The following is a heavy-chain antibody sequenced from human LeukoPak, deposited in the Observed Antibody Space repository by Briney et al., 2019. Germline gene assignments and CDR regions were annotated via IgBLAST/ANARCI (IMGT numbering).Heavy chain of an antibody. J-gene: IGHJ4*02. V-gene: IGHV3-30*02. CDR1: GFTFSTNG. Sequence: PGRSPRPSCAASGFTFSTNGMHSVRQDPGKGRGWVTFIRDDGSNKYYADSVKGRVTISRDNSKNTLYLQMNSLRAEDTAVYYCAKLPLGHTRDYWGQGTLVTVSS. CDR3: AKLPLGHTRDY. CDR2: IRDDGSNK. D-gene: IGHD2-21*01.